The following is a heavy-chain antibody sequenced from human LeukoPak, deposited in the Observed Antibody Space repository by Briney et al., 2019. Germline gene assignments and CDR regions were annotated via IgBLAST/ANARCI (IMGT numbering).Heavy chain of an antibody. J-gene: IGHJ5*02. CDR3: ARVACSSTSCYLGNWFDP. D-gene: IGHD2-2*01. CDR1: GGSISSSSYY. CDR2: IYYSGST. V-gene: IGHV4-39*07. Sequence: PSETLSLTCTVSGGSISSSSYYWGWIRQPPGEGLEWIGSIYYSGSTNYNPSLKSRVTISVDTSKNQFSLKLSSVTAADTAVYYCARVACSSTSCYLGNWFDPWGQGTLVTVSS.